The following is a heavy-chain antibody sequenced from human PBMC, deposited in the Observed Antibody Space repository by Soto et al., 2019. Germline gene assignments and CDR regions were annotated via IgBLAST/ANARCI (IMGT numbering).Heavy chain of an antibody. CDR1: GFSLTTNGVG. V-gene: IGHV2-5*02. CDR2: IYWDDDK. CDR3: AHRVLRTVFGLVTTTAIYFDF. Sequence: QITLNESGPTVVRPTETLTLTCRFSGFSLTTNGVGVGWIRQSPGKAPEWLALIYWDDDKRYSASLKSSLTITKDTSRNLVVLTVSDLDLTDTATYYCAHRVLRTVFGLVTTTAIYFDFWGQGTPVAVSS. J-gene: IGHJ4*02. D-gene: IGHD3-3*01.